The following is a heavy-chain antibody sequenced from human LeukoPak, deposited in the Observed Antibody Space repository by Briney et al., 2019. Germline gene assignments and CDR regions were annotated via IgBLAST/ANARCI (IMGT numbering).Heavy chain of an antibody. D-gene: IGHD5-18*01. CDR3: ARRGGYSYAYNY. CDR1: GGSSSGYY. Sequence: SETLSLTCGVYGGSSSGYYWSWIRQPPGKGLEWIGEINHSGSTNYNPSLKSRVTMSVDTSKNQFSLKLSSVTAADTAVYYCARRGGYSYAYNYWGRGTLVTVSS. V-gene: IGHV4-34*01. CDR2: INHSGST. J-gene: IGHJ4*02.